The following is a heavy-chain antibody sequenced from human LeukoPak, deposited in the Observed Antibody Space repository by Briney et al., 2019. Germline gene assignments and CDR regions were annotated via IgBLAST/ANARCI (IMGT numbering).Heavy chain of an antibody. V-gene: IGHV4-59*08. CDR1: GGSISSFY. D-gene: IGHD2-2*01. CDR3: ASMYQLQCLDY. CDR2: ICYSGDT. Sequence: PSETLSLTCTVSGGSISSFYWSWIRQPPGKGLEWIGYICYSGDTNYNPSLKSRVTLSVDTSKSQFSLNLSSVTAADTAVYYCASMYQLQCLDYWGQGTLVTVSS. J-gene: IGHJ4*02.